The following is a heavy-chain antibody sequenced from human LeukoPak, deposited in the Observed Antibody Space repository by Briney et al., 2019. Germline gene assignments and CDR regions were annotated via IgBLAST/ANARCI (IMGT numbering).Heavy chain of an antibody. Sequence: GGSLRLSCAASGFTFSSYAMHWVRQAPGKGLEWVAVVSNDGGTKYYADSVRGRFTISRDNSKNTPYLQMDSLRVDDTAVYYCAREVARPNFFDYWGQGTLVTVAS. V-gene: IGHV3-30*04. J-gene: IGHJ4*02. CDR2: VSNDGGTK. CDR3: AREVARPNFFDY. CDR1: GFTFSSYA. D-gene: IGHD5-12*01.